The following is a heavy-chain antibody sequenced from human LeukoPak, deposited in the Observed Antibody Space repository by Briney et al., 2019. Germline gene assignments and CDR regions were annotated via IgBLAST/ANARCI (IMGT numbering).Heavy chain of an antibody. Sequence: ASVKVSCKASGYSFTGNYMHWVRQAPGQGLEWMGWINPNSGDTNFAQKFQGRVTMTRDTSISTVYMELSRLRSDDTAVYYCARAMLGHYYYYMDVWGKGTTVTVSS. J-gene: IGHJ6*03. CDR1: GYSFTGNY. D-gene: IGHD2-2*01. CDR3: ARAMLGHYYYYMDV. CDR2: INPNSGDT. V-gene: IGHV1-2*02.